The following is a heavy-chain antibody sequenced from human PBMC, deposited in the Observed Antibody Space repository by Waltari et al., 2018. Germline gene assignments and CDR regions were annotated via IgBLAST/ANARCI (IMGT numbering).Heavy chain of an antibody. V-gene: IGHV1-18*01. CDR2: ISAYNGNT. CDR1: GYTFTSYG. D-gene: IGHD2-2*02. J-gene: IGHJ3*02. Sequence: QVQLVQSGAEVKKPGASVKVSCKASGYTFTSYGISWVRQAPGQGLEWMGWISAYNGNTNYAQKLQGRVTMTTDTSTSTAYMELRSLRSDDTAVYYCARPRYCSSTSCYNAFDIWGQGTMVTVSS. CDR3: ARPRYCSSTSCYNAFDI.